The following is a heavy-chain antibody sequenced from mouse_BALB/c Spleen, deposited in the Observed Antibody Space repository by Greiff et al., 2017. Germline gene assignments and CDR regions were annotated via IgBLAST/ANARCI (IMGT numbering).Heavy chain of an antibody. D-gene: IGHD3-1*01. CDR2: IYPYNGGT. CDR3: ARSGSGYPWFAY. V-gene: IGHV1S29*02. CDR1: GYTFTDYN. Sequence: VQLQQSGPELVKPGASVKISCKASGYTFTDYNMHWVKQSHGKSLEWIGYIYPYNGGTGYNQKFKSKATLTVDNSSSTAYMELRSLTSEDSAVYYCARSGSGYPWFAYWGQGTLVTVSA. J-gene: IGHJ3*01.